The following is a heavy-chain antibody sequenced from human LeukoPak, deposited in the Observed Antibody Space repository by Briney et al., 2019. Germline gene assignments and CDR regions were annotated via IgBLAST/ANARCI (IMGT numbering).Heavy chain of an antibody. V-gene: IGHV3-74*01. CDR2: IEPNGSRI. CDR3: ARDFAGGDDY. J-gene: IGHJ4*02. Sequence: PGGSLRLFCAASGFTLSRYWMHWVRQVPGKGLVWVSRIEPNGSRITYADSLKGRFTMSRDNAKNTLYLQMNSLRAEDTAVYYCARDFAGGDDYWGQGTLVTVSS. CDR1: GFTLSRYW. D-gene: IGHD3-16*01.